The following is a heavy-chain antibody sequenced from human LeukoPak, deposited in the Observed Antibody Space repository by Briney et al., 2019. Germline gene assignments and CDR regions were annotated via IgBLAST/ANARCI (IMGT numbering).Heavy chain of an antibody. V-gene: IGHV1-18*01. CDR1: GYTFTSYG. CDR3: ARAHRYPNPIPYYYMDV. CDR2: ISAYNGNT. J-gene: IGHJ6*03. Sequence: ASVKVSCKASGYTFTSYGISWVRQAPGQGLEWMGWISAYNGNTNYAQKLQGRVTMTADTSTSTAYMELRSLRSDDTAVYYCARAHRYPNPIPYYYMDVWGKGTTVTVSS. D-gene: IGHD2-21*01.